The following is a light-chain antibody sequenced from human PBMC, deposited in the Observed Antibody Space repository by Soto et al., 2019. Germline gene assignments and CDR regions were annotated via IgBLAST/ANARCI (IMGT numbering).Light chain of an antibody. Sequence: QSALTQPASVSGSPGQSITISCTGTSSDVGGYNYVSWYQQHPGKAPKLMIYEVSNRPSGVSNRFSGSKSGNTASLTISGLQAEDEDDYCCRSSTSCTAWVFGGGTKLTVL. CDR3: RSSTSCTAWV. CDR2: EVS. CDR1: SSDVGGYNY. V-gene: IGLV2-14*01. J-gene: IGLJ3*02.